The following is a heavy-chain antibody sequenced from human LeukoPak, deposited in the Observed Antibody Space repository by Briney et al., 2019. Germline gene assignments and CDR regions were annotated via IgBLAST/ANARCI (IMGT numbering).Heavy chain of an antibody. CDR2: INHSGST. V-gene: IGHV4-34*01. J-gene: IGHJ4*02. CDR1: GGSFSGYY. CDR3: ARIGYSYGKGDFDY. D-gene: IGHD5-18*01. Sequence: PSETLSLTCAVYGGSFSGYYWSWIRQPPGKGLEWIGEINHSGSTNYNPSLKSRVTISVDTSKNQFSLKLSSVTAADTAVYYCARIGYSYGKGDFDYWGQGTLVTVSS.